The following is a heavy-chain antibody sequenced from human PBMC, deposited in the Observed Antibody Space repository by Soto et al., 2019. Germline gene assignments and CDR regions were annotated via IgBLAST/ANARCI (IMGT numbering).Heavy chain of an antibody. J-gene: IGHJ4*02. CDR2: IWYDGSNK. CDR3: ARDRMYYDFLTGFGAYYFDY. V-gene: IGHV3-33*01. Sequence: GGSLRLSCAASGFTFSSYGMHWVRQAPGKGLEWVAVIWYDGSNKYYADSVKGRFTISRDNSKNTLYLQMNSLRAEDTAVYYCARDRMYYDFLTGFGAYYFDYWGQGTLVTVSS. CDR1: GFTFSSYG. D-gene: IGHD3-9*01.